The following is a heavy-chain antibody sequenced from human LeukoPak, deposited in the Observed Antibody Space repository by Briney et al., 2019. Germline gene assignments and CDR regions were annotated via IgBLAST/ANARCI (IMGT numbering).Heavy chain of an antibody. V-gene: IGHV1-2*02. CDR2: ISPTSGGT. CDR1: GYTFTGYY. Sequence: PVASVKVSCKASGYTFTGYYMHWVRQAPGQGPEWMGWISPTSGGTNYAQKLQGRVTMTTDTSTSTAYMELRSLRSDDTAVYYCARSGAVFSMIVVVSDFDYWGQGTLVTVSS. CDR3: ARSGAVFSMIVVVSDFDY. J-gene: IGHJ4*02. D-gene: IGHD3-22*01.